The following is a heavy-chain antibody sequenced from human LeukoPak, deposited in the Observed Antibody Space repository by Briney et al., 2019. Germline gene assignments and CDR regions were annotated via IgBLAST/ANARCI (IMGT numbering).Heavy chain of an antibody. J-gene: IGHJ4*02. D-gene: IGHD6-6*01. CDR1: GFTFSNYA. Sequence: GGSLRLSRAASGFTFSNYAMHWVRQAPGKGLEFVSTISSNGGSQHYASSVKDGFIISRDNSENTLYLQMGSLRAEDMAVYYCARGGTYSSSSLGDYWGKGTLVTVSS. V-gene: IGHV3-64*01. CDR3: ARGGTYSSSSLGDY. CDR2: ISSNGGSQ.